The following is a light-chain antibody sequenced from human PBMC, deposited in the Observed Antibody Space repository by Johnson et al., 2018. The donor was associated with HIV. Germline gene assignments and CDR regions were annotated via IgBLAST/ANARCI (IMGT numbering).Light chain of an antibody. CDR2: DNN. CDR3: GTWDTSLSAGV. J-gene: IGLJ1*01. CDR1: SSNIGNNY. V-gene: IGLV1-51*01. Sequence: QSVLTQPPSVSAAPGQTVTISCSGSSSNIGNNYVSWYQQLPGTAPKLLIYDNNKRPSGIPDRFSGSKSGTSATLCITGLQTWDEAYYYCGTWDTSLSAGVFGPGTKVSVL.